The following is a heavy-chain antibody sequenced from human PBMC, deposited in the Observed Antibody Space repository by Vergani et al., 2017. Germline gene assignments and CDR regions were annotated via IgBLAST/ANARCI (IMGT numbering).Heavy chain of an antibody. CDR3: ARKIQFAFDI. V-gene: IGHV3-64*01. CDR2: ISSNGGST. CDR1: GFTFSSYA. J-gene: IGHJ3*02. D-gene: IGHD5-18*01. Sequence: EVQLVESGGGLVQPGGSLRLSCAASGFTFSSYAMHWVRQAPGKGLEYVSAISSNGGSTYYANSVKGRFTISRDNSKNTLYLQMGSLRAEDMAVYYCARKIQFAFDIWGQGTMVTVSS.